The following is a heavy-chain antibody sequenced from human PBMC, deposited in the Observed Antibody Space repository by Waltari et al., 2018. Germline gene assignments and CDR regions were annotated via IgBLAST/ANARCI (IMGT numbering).Heavy chain of an antibody. D-gene: IGHD3-10*01. CDR3: ARGLGPYGRSHYYYMDV. J-gene: IGHJ6*03. V-gene: IGHV4-34*01. CDR1: GGIISGYY. CDR2: INHSGST. Sequence: QVQLQQWGAGLLKTSETLILTCAVYGGIISGYYCRWIRQPHGKGLELIGEINHSGSTNYNPSLKSRVTISVDTSKNQFSLKLSSVTAADTAVYYCARGLGPYGRSHYYYMDVWGKGTTVTVSS.